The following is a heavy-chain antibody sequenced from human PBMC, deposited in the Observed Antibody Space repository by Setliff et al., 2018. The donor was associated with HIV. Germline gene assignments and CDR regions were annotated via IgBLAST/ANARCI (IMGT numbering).Heavy chain of an antibody. D-gene: IGHD3-22*01. V-gene: IGHV3-20*04. CDR3: ARPNYYDSSGSFDY. Sequence: GGSLRLSCAASGFSFRSYAVSWVRQAPGKGLEWVSGINWNGGSTGYADSVKGRFTISRDNAKNFLYLQMNSLRAEDTALYYCARPNYYDSSGSFDYWGQGTLVTVSS. CDR2: INWNGGST. J-gene: IGHJ4*02. CDR1: GFSFRSYA.